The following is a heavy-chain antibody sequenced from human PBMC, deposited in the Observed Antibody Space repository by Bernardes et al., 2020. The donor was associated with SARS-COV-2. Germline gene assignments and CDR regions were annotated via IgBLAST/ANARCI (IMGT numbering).Heavy chain of an antibody. CDR3: ARRYSRNGFDI. D-gene: IGHD6-13*01. J-gene: IGHJ3*02. CDR2: INPNSGGT. Sequence: ASVKVSCKASGYTFTDYYIHWVRQAPGQGLEWMGWINPNSGGTNYAQKLQGRVTMTRDTSISTAYMELSRLRSDDAAVYYCARRYSRNGFDIWGQGTMVPVSS. CDR1: GYTFTDYY. V-gene: IGHV1-2*02.